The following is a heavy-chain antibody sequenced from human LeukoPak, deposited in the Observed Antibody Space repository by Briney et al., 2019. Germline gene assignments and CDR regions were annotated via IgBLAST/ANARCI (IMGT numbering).Heavy chain of an antibody. D-gene: IGHD2-21*01. V-gene: IGHV3-23*01. CDR3: AKGHTYFDY. CDR1: GFTFSANA. CDR2: ISGSDDST. Sequence: PGGPLRLSCAASGFTFSANAMSWVRQAPGKGLEWISAISGSDDSTYYADSVKGRFTISRDNSKNTLYLQMSSLRAEDTAVYFCAKGHTYFDYWGQGTLVTVSS. J-gene: IGHJ4*02.